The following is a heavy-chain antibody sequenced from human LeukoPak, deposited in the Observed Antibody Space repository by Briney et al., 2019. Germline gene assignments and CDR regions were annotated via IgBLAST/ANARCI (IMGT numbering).Heavy chain of an antibody. CDR2: IYPGDSDT. D-gene: IGHD4-23*01. CDR1: GYIFTRNW. V-gene: IGHV5-51*01. CDR3: ARRVVNNRNWYFNL. Sequence: GESLEISCEGSGYIFTRNWIGWVRQLPGKGLEWMGIIYPGDSDTRYSPSFQGQVTISADKSINTAYLQWSSLKASDTAMYYCARRVVNNRNWYFNLWGRGTLVTVSS. J-gene: IGHJ2*01.